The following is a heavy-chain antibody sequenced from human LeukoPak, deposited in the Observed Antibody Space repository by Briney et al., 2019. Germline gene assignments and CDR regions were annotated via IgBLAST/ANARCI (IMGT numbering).Heavy chain of an antibody. Sequence: GGSLRLSCAASGFTFDDYAIHWVRQAPGKGLEWVSLISWHGGSTYYADSVKGRFTISRDNSKNSLYLQMNSLRVEDTALYYCAKGFAAYSSSGIDYWGQGTLVTVSS. CDR1: GFTFDDYA. CDR2: ISWHGGST. V-gene: IGHV3-43D*03. D-gene: IGHD6-13*01. J-gene: IGHJ4*02. CDR3: AKGFAAYSSSGIDY.